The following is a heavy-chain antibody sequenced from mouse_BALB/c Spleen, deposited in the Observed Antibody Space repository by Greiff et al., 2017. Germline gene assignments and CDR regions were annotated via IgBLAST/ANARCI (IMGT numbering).Heavy chain of an antibody. D-gene: IGHD2-4*01. CDR2: ISSGGSYT. V-gene: IGHV5-6*01. CDR3: ARLPATMITTGKGFLDD. CDR1: GFTFSSYG. J-gene: IGHJ2*01. Sequence: VQLKESGGDLVKPGGSLKLSCAASGFTFSSYGMSWVRQTPDKRLEWVATISSGGSYTYYPDSVKGRFTISRANAKNTLYLQMSSLKSEDTAMYYCARLPATMITTGKGFLDDWGQGTTLTVAA.